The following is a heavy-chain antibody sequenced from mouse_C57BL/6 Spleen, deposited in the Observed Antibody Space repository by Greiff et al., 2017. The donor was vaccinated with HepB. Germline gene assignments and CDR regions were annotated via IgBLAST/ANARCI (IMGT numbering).Heavy chain of an antibody. CDR1: GYAFSSYW. V-gene: IGHV1-80*01. CDR3: ARTYYSNYLGYFDV. D-gene: IGHD2-5*01. J-gene: IGHJ1*03. Sequence: VKLQESGAELVKPGASVKISCKASGYAFSSYWMNWVKQRPGKGLEWIGQIYPGDGDTNYNGKFKGKATLTADKSSSTAYMQLSSLTSEDSAVYFCARTYYSNYLGYFDVWGTGTTVTVSS. CDR2: IYPGDGDT.